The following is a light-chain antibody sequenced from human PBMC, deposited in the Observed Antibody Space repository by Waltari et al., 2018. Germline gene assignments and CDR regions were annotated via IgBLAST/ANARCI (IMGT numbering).Light chain of an antibody. Sequence: DIQMTQSPSSLSTSGGERVTITCRASRGIDSYLTWYQQRPGRAPKLLIYDASTLQREVPTRFSGGGIGTDFTLTINNLQPEDFSTYFCQQSYSPPFTFGQGTRLEI. CDR3: QQSYSPPFT. CDR1: RGIDSY. V-gene: IGKV1-39*01. CDR2: DAS. J-gene: IGKJ5*01.